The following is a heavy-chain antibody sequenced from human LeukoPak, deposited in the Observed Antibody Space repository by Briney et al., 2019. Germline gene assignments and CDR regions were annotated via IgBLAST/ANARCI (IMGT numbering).Heavy chain of an antibody. CDR2: MKPDGSGK. V-gene: IGHV3-7*04. D-gene: IGHD3-22*01. CDR3: AKDRALYDSRRGYYYTEDDY. Sequence: GGSLRLSCEASGFIFSDYWMSWVRQAPGKGLEWVANMKPDGSGKYYVDSVKGRYTISRDNAKNSLYLQMNTLSVDDTAVYYCAKDRALYDSRRGYYYTEDDYWGQGTLVTVSS. J-gene: IGHJ4*02. CDR1: GFIFSDYW.